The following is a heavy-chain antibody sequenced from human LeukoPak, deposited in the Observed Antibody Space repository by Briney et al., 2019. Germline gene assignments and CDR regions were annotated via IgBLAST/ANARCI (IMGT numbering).Heavy chain of an antibody. CDR1: GFTFSNYA. V-gene: IGHV3-23*01. CDR3: AKNSGYSWQYFFYY. J-gene: IGHJ4*02. D-gene: IGHD6-25*01. CDR2: ISGGGGPT. Sequence: PGGSLRLSCAASGFTFSNYAMSWVRQAPGKGLEWVSAISGGGGPTYYADSVKGRFTISRDNSKNTLYLQMNSLRAEDAAVYFCAKNSGYSWQYFFYYWGQGTLVTVSS.